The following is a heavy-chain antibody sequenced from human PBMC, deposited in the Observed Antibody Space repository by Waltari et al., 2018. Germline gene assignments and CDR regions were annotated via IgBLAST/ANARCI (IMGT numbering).Heavy chain of an antibody. V-gene: IGHV4-59*01. Sequence: QVQLQESGPGLVKPSETLSLTCTVSGGSISSYYWSWIRQPPGKGLEWIGYIYYSGSTNYNPSLKSRVTISVDTSKNQFSLKLGSVTAADTAVYYCARGDDYRDYYYMDVWGKGTTVTISS. D-gene: IGHD4-4*01. CDR2: IYYSGST. J-gene: IGHJ6*03. CDR1: GGSISSYY. CDR3: ARGDDYRDYYYMDV.